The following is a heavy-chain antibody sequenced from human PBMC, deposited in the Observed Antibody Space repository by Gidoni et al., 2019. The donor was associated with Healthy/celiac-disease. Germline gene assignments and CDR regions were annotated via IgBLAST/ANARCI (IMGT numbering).Heavy chain of an antibody. CDR2: IIPIFGTA. V-gene: IGHV1-69*06. CDR1: GGTFSSYA. CDR3: AREYTARRYCSGGSCYRFDY. D-gene: IGHD2-15*01. Sequence: QVQLVQSGAEVNKPGSSVQVSCKASGGTFSSYAISWVRQAPGQGLEWMGGIIPIFGTANYAQKFQGRVTITADKSTSTAYMELSSLRSEDTAVYDCAREYTARRYCSGGSCYRFDYWGQGTLVNVAS. J-gene: IGHJ4*02.